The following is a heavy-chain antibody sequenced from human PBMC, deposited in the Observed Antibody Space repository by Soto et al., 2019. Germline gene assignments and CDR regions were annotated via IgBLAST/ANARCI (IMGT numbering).Heavy chain of an antibody. CDR2: IYSGGST. J-gene: IGHJ6*02. Sequence: GGSLRLSCAASGFTVSSNYMSWVRQAPGKGLEWVSVIYSGGSTYYADSVRGRFTISRDNSKNTLYLQMNSLRAEDTAVYYCARVQRITGTTGGGYYYYYGMDVWGQGTTVTVSS. CDR1: GFTVSSNY. CDR3: ARVQRITGTTGGGYYYYYGMDV. D-gene: IGHD1-20*01. V-gene: IGHV3-53*01.